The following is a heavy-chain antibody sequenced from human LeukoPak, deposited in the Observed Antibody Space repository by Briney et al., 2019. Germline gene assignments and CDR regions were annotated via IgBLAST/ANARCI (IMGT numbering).Heavy chain of an antibody. CDR3: ARGRGYSSSSGRLGY. Sequence: GASVKVSCKASGYTFTGYYMHWVRQAPGQGLEWMGWINPNSGGANYAQKFQGRVTMTRDTSISTAYMELSRLRSDDTAVYYCARGRGYSSSSGRLGYWGQGTLVTVSS. J-gene: IGHJ4*02. CDR1: GYTFTGYY. V-gene: IGHV1-2*02. CDR2: INPNSGGA. D-gene: IGHD6-6*01.